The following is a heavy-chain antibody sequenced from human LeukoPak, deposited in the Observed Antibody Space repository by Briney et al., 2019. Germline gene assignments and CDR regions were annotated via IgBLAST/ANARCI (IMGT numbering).Heavy chain of an antibody. CDR3: ASPDP. CDR2: INHSGST. V-gene: IGHV4-34*01. J-gene: IGHJ5*02. CDR1: GGSFSGYY. Sequence: SETLSLTCAVYGGSFSGYYWSWIRQPPGRGLEWIGEINHSGSTYYNPSLKSRVTISVDTSKNQFSLKLSSVTAADTAVYYCASPDPWGQGTLVTVSS.